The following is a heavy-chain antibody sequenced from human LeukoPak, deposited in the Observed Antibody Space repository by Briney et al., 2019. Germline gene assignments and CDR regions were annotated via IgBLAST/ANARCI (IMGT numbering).Heavy chain of an antibody. CDR3: ARGGGDLHWFDP. D-gene: IGHD4-17*01. J-gene: IGHJ5*02. CDR2: IYPGDSDT. Sequence: GESLKISCKGSGXIFTTYWIAWVRQMPGKGLECMGIIYPGDSDTRYSPSFQGQVTISADKSISTAYLHWSSLRASDTAMYYCARGGGDLHWFDPWGQGTLVTVSS. V-gene: IGHV5-51*01. CDR1: GXIFTTYW.